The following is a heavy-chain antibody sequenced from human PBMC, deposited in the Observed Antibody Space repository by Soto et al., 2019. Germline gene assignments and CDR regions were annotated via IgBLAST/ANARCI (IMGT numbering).Heavy chain of an antibody. CDR3: ATVRDWSIDY. CDR1: GFIFSNYW. V-gene: IGHV3-23*01. Sequence: GVLRLSCAASGFIFSNYWMSWVRQAPGKGLEWVSAISGSGGSTYYADSVKGRFTISRDNSKNTLYLQMNSLRAEDTAVYYCATVRDWSIDYWGQGTLVTVSS. CDR2: ISGSGGST. D-gene: IGHD3-9*01. J-gene: IGHJ4*02.